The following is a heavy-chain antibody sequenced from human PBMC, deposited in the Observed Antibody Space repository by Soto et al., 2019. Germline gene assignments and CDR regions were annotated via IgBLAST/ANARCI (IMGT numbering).Heavy chain of an antibody. CDR2: ISWNSGSI. J-gene: IGHJ6*02. Sequence: EVQLVESGGGLVQPGRSLRLSCAASGFTFDDYAMHWVRQAPGKGLEWVSGISWNSGSIGYADSVKGRFTISRDNAKSSLYLQMNSLRAADTALSYCAKGDSSSHYYGMDVWGQGTTVTVSS. V-gene: IGHV3-9*01. CDR1: GFTFDDYA. D-gene: IGHD6-6*01. CDR3: AKGDSSSHYYGMDV.